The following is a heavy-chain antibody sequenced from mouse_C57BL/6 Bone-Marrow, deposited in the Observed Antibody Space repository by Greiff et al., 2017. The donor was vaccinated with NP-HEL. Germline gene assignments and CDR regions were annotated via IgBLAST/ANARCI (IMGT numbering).Heavy chain of an antibody. CDR2: ISNLAYSI. Sequence: EVQVVESGGGLVQPGGSLKLSCAASGFTFSDYGMAWVRQAPRKGPEWVAFISNLAYSIYYADTVTGRFTISRENAKNTLYLEMSSLRSEDTTMYYCARQTYDGYFPYAMDYWGQGTSVTVSS. J-gene: IGHJ4*01. D-gene: IGHD2-3*01. CDR1: GFTFSDYG. V-gene: IGHV5-15*01. CDR3: ARQTYDGYFPYAMDY.